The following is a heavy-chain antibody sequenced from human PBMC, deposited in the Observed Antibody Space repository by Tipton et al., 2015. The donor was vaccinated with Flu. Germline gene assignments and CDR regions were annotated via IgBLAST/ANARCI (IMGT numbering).Heavy chain of an antibody. V-gene: IGHV4-4*07. CDR3: ARDIGDYEIDY. J-gene: IGHJ4*02. CDR1: GGSISSYY. D-gene: IGHD4-17*01. Sequence: TLSLTCTVSGGSISSYYWSWIRQPAGKGLEWIGRIYTSGSTNYTPSLKGRVTMSVGTSKNQFSLKLSSVTAADTAVYYCARDIGDYEIDYWGQGTLVTVSS. CDR2: IYTSGST.